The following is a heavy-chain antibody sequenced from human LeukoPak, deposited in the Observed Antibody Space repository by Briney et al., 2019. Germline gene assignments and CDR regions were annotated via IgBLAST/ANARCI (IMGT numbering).Heavy chain of an antibody. D-gene: IGHD3-22*01. CDR1: GYTFTSYG. J-gene: IGHJ6*02. CDR2: ISAYNGNT. V-gene: IGHV1-18*01. CDR3: ARAPIPDSSGYYFLEPSYYYYYYGMDV. Sequence: ASVEVSCKASGYTFTSYGISWVRQAPGQGLEWMGWISAYNGNTNYAQKLQGRVTMTTDTSTSTAYMELRSLRSDDTAVYYCARAPIPDSSGYYFLEPSYYYYYYGMDVWGQGTTVTVSS.